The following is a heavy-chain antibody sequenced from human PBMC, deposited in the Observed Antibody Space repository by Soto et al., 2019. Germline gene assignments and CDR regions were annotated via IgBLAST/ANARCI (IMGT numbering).Heavy chain of an antibody. J-gene: IGHJ6*02. CDR1: GYKFTRYA. Sequence: ASVKVSCKASGYKFTRYAMHWVRQAPGQRLEWMGWINAGNGNTKYSQKFQGRVTITRDTSPTTAYMELSSLTSEDTAVYYCARPPNIVVVVSSVYCLDVWGQVASVTVSS. V-gene: IGHV1-3*01. CDR3: ARPPNIVVVVSSVYCLDV. D-gene: IGHD2-15*01. CDR2: INAGNGNT.